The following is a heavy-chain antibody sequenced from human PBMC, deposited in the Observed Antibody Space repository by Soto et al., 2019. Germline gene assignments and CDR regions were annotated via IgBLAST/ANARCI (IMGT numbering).Heavy chain of an antibody. Sequence: GGSLRLSCAASGFTFSSYGMHWVRQAPGKGLEWVAVISYDGSNKYYADSVKGRFTISRDNSKNTLYLQMNSLRAEDTAVYYCAKPQLTDDYGDYEGFDYWGQGTLVTVSS. CDR3: AKPQLTDDYGDYEGFDY. V-gene: IGHV3-30*18. CDR1: GFTFSSYG. D-gene: IGHD4-17*01. J-gene: IGHJ4*02. CDR2: ISYDGSNK.